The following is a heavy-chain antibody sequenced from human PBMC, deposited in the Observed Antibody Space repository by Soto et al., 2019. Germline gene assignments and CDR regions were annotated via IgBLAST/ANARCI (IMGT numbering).Heavy chain of an antibody. D-gene: IGHD6-19*01. Sequence: GGSLRLSCAASGFTFSSYAMHWVRQAPGKGLEWVAVISYDGSNKYYADSVKGRFTISRDNSKNTLYLQMNSLRAEDTAVYYCARDLVDSSGWYYWFDPWGQGTLVTVSS. V-gene: IGHV3-30-3*01. CDR3: ARDLVDSSGWYYWFDP. CDR2: ISYDGSNK. CDR1: GFTFSSYA. J-gene: IGHJ5*02.